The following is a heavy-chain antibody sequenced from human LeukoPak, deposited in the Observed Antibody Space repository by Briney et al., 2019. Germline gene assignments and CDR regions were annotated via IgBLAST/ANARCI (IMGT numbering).Heavy chain of an antibody. D-gene: IGHD3-22*01. J-gene: IGHJ4*02. CDR2: IHYSGST. V-gene: IGHV4-59*01. CDR3: ARGNSYYDSSGAFDY. Sequence: PSETLSLTCTVSGVSISPYYWSWIRQPPGKGLEWLGYIHYSGSTNYNPSLKSRVSMSVDTSKNQFSLKLNSVTAADTAVYYCARGNSYYDSSGAFDYWGQGTLVTVSS. CDR1: GVSISPYY.